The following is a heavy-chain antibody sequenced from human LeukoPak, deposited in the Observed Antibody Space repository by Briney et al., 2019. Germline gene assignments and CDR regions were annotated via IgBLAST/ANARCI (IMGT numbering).Heavy chain of an antibody. J-gene: IGHJ4*02. CDR2: ISYDGSNK. CDR1: GFTFSNYA. Sequence: GGSLRLSCAASGFTFSNYAMNWVRQAPGKGLEWVAVISYDGSNKYYADSVKGRFTISRDNSKNTLYLQMNSLRAEDTAVYYCARDSFVVPAAIGYWGQGTLVTVSS. D-gene: IGHD2-2*02. V-gene: IGHV3-30*04. CDR3: ARDSFVVPAAIGY.